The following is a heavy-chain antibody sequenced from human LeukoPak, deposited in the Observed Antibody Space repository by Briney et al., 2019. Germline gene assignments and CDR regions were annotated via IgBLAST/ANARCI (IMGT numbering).Heavy chain of an antibody. J-gene: IGHJ5*02. D-gene: IGHD3-10*01. CDR2: MNPNNGNT. Sequence: ASVKVSCKASGFTFTSYDINWVRQATGQGLEWMGWMNPNNGNTGYAQKFQGRVTMTRDTPISTAYMELRSLRSEDTAVYYCVRDGEGVAISVNYWFDPWGQGTLVTVSS. V-gene: IGHV1-8*01. CDR3: VRDGEGVAISVNYWFDP. CDR1: GFTFTSYD.